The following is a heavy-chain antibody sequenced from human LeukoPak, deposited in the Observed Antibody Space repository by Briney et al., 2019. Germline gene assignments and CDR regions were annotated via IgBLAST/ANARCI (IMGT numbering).Heavy chain of an antibody. Sequence: PSETLSLTCAVYGGSFSGYYWSWIRQPPGKGVEWMGEINHSGSTNYNPSFKSRLTISVDTSKNQFSLKLSSVTAADTAVYYCARAVVYGVEMATIRWYYYYYYMDVWGKGTTVTVSS. D-gene: IGHD5-24*01. CDR1: GGSFSGYY. CDR2: INHSGST. J-gene: IGHJ6*03. V-gene: IGHV4-34*01. CDR3: ARAVVYGVEMATIRWYYYYYYMDV.